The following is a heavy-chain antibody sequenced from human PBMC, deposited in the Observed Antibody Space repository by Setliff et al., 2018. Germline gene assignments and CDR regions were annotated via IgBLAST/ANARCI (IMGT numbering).Heavy chain of an antibody. CDR2: IKSKAYGGTT. V-gene: IGHV3-49*04. J-gene: IGHJ3*02. D-gene: IGHD5-18*01. Sequence: GGSLRLSCTASGFTFGDYAMSWVRQAPGKGLEWVGFIKSKAYGGTTEYAASVKGRFTISRDDSKSIAYLQMNSLKTEDTAVYYCTRGGYSYGPFLDAFDIWGQGNAGHRLL. CDR3: TRGGYSYGPFLDAFDI. CDR1: GFTFGDYA.